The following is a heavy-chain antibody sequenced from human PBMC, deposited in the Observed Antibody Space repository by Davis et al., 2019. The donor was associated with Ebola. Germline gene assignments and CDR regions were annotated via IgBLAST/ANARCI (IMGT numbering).Heavy chain of an antibody. D-gene: IGHD4-17*01. Sequence: GGSLRLSCAASGFTVSSNYMSWVRQAPGKGLEWVSVIHSGGSTYYADSAKGRFTISRDNSKNTLYLQMNSLRAEDTAVYYCARALFTVTSGPTDYWGQGTLVTVSS. CDR3: ARALFTVTSGPTDY. CDR2: IHSGGST. V-gene: IGHV3-66*02. J-gene: IGHJ4*02. CDR1: GFTVSSNY.